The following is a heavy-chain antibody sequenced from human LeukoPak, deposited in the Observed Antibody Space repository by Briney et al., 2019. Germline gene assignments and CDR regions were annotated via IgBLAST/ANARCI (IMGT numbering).Heavy chain of an antibody. D-gene: IGHD3-16*01. Sequence: GGSLRLSCAVTGFTFSSYEMYWVRQAPGKGLEWVAIVSYDGSIEYYADSVKGRFTISRDNSKNTLYLQMNSLRAEDTAVYYCARDLLGGGLDYWGQGTLVTVSS. V-gene: IGHV3-30-3*01. CDR3: ARDLLGGGLDY. CDR2: VSYDGSIE. J-gene: IGHJ4*02. CDR1: GFTFSSYE.